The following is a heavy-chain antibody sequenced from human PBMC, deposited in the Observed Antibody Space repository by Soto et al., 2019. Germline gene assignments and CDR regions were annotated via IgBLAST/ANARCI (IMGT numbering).Heavy chain of an antibody. CDR2: ISYDGSNK. J-gene: IGHJ4*02. CDR3: AREDY. CDR1: GFTFSTYA. Sequence: PGGSLRLSCAASGFTFSTYAIFWVRQAPGKGLEWVAVISYDGSNKYYADSVKGRFTITRDNSENTLYLQMNSLRIEDTAVYYCAREDYWGQGTLVTVSS. V-gene: IGHV3-30-3*01.